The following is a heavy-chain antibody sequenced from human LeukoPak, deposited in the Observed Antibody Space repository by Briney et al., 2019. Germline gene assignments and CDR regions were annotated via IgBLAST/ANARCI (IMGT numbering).Heavy chain of an antibody. CDR2: INHSGNT. CDR3: ARFNPLGYCTYGVCPGGGVPFDY. V-gene: IGHV4-34*01. D-gene: IGHD2-8*01. Sequence: PSETLSLTCAVYGGSFSGYFWSWIRQPPGKGLEWIGEINHSGNTDYNPSLKSRVTISVDTSKNQSSLKLNSVTAADTAVYYCARFNPLGYCTYGVCPGGGVPFDYWGQGSLVTVSS. CDR1: GGSFSGYF. J-gene: IGHJ4*02.